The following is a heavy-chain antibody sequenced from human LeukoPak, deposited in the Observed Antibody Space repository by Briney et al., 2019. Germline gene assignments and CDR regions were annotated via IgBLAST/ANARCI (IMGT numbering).Heavy chain of an antibody. V-gene: IGHV4-39*07. CDR2: TNHSGST. CDR3: ARDIQYSSSWYLL. J-gene: IGHJ4*02. D-gene: IGHD6-13*01. Sequence: PSETLSLTCTVSGGSISGSNHYWGWIRQPPGKGLEWIGETNHSGSTYYNPSLKSRVTISVDTSKNQFSLKLSSVTAADTAVYYCARDIQYSSSWYLLWGQGTLLTVSS. CDR1: GGSISGSNHY.